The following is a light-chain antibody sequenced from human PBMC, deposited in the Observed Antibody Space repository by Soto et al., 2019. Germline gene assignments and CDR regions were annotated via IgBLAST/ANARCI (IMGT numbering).Light chain of an antibody. Sequence: DIVMTQSPLSLPVTPGEPASISCRSSQSLLYSNGYNYLDWYLQKPGQSPQLLIYLGSSRASGVPDRFSGSGSGTDFTLKISRVEAEDVGIYYCMQTLQTRALGQGTKVEIK. CDR1: QSLLYSNGYNY. V-gene: IGKV2-28*01. J-gene: IGKJ1*01. CDR3: MQTLQTRA. CDR2: LGS.